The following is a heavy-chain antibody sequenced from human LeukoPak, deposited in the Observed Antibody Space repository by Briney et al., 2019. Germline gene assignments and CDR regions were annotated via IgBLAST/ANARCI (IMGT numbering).Heavy chain of an antibody. V-gene: IGHV3-23*01. CDR1: GLTFSSYA. CDR2: ISGSGDSA. CDR3: AKTSSTSCYSCVFDY. D-gene: IGHD2-2*01. J-gene: IGHJ4*02. Sequence: PGGSLRLSCAASGLTFSSYAMSRVRQAPGKGLEWVSVISGSGDSAYYADSVKGRFTISRDNSKNTLYLQMNSLRAEDTAIYYCAKTSSTSCYSCVFDYWGQGTLVTVSS.